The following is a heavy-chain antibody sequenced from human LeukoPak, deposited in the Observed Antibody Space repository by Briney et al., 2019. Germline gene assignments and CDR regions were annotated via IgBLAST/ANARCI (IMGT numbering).Heavy chain of an antibody. Sequence: GASLLLSCAASGFTISSYAMHCVRQAPGKVLEWVAVISYDGSNKYYADSVKGRFTISRDNSKNTPYLQMNSLRAEDTAVYYCARDSYSSSSSLGDLDPWGQGTLVTVSS. D-gene: IGHD6-6*01. J-gene: IGHJ5*02. CDR3: ARDSYSSSSSLGDLDP. CDR2: ISYDGSNK. CDR1: GFTISSYA. V-gene: IGHV3-30*04.